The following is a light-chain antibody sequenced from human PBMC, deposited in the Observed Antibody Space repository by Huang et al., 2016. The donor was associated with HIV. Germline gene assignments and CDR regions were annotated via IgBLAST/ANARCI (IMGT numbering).Light chain of an antibody. CDR2: AAS. Sequence: DIQMTQSPSSLSASVGDRVTITCRASQGISSYLNWYQQKPGKAPKLLIYAASTLQSGVPSRFSGSGSGTDFTLIISSLQPADSATYYCQETYSIPYTFGQGTKLEIK. CDR3: QETYSIPYT. V-gene: IGKV1-39*01. J-gene: IGKJ2*01. CDR1: QGISSY.